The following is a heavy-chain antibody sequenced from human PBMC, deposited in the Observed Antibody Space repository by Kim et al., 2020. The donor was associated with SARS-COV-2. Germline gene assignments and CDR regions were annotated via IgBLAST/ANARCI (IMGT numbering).Heavy chain of an antibody. J-gene: IGHJ4*02. CDR2: RGST. CDR3: ARGVPGY. Sequence: RGSTNYNPSLKSQVTISVDTSKNQFSLKLTSVTAADTAVYYCARGVPGYWGQGTLVTVSS. V-gene: IGHV4-34*01.